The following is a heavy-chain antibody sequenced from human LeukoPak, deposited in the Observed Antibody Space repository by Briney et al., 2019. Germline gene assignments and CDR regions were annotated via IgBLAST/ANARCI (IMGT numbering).Heavy chain of an antibody. Sequence: GGSLRLSCAASGFTVSSNYMSCVRQAPGKGLEWVSVIYSGGSTYYADSVKGRFTISRDNSKNTLYLQMNSLRSEDTAVYYCAKAPRSGSYYYYDYWGQGTLVTVSS. CDR3: AKAPRSGSYYYYDY. CDR1: GFTVSSNY. D-gene: IGHD3-10*01. V-gene: IGHV3-53*01. CDR2: IYSGGST. J-gene: IGHJ4*02.